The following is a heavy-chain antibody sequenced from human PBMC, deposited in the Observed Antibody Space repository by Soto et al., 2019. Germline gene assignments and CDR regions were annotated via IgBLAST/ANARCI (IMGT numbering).Heavy chain of an antibody. CDR2: ISGSSSYI. V-gene: IGHV3-21*01. CDR1: GFTLSYYD. CDR3: AREEGSLLHYMDV. D-gene: IGHD4-17*01. J-gene: IGHJ6*03. Sequence: VGSLRLSCAASGFTLSYYDMIWVRQAPGKGLEWVSSISGSSSYIFYADSVKGRFTVSRDNAKNSLYLQMNSLRAEDTAVYYCAREEGSLLHYMDVWGKGTTVTV.